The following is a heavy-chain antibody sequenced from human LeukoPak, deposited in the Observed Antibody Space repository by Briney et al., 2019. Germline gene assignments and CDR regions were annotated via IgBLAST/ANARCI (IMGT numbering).Heavy chain of an antibody. CDR3: AVGNCGGDCYSSFDY. D-gene: IGHD2-21*02. CDR2: INVGNGNT. CDR1: GYTFTGYY. J-gene: IGHJ4*02. V-gene: IGHV1-3*01. Sequence: VASVKVSCKASGYTFTGYYMHWVRQAPGQRLEWMGWINVGNGNTKYSQKFQGRVTITRDTSASTAYMELSSLRSEDTAVYYCAVGNCGGDCYSSFDYWGQGTLVTVSS.